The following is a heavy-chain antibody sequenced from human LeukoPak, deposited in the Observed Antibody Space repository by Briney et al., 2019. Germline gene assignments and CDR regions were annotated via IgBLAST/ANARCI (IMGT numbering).Heavy chain of an antibody. D-gene: IGHD2-15*01. Sequence: GGTLRLSCAASGFTFSSYSMNWVRQAPGKGLEWVSSISSSSSYIYYADSVKGRFTISRDNAKNSLYLQMNSLRAEDTAVYYCARSGLGYCSGGSCYDYWGQGTLVTVSS. CDR1: GFTFSSYS. CDR2: ISSSSSYI. V-gene: IGHV3-21*01. CDR3: ARSGLGYCSGGSCYDY. J-gene: IGHJ4*02.